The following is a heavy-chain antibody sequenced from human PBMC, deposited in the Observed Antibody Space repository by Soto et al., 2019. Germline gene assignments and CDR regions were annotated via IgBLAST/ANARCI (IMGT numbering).Heavy chain of an antibody. CDR1: GGSISSSSYY. D-gene: IGHD6-13*01. V-gene: IGHV4-39*01. CDR3: ATSLLSSSWPFDY. J-gene: IGHJ4*02. Sequence: SETLSLTCTVSGGSISSSSYYWGWIRQPPGKGLEWIGSIYYSGSTYYNPSLKSRVTISVDTSKNQFSLKLSSVTAADTAVYYCATSLLSSSWPFDYWGQGTLVTVSS. CDR2: IYYSGST.